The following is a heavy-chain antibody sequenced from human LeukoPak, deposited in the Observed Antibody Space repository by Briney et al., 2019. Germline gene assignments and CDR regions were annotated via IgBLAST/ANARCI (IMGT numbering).Heavy chain of an antibody. D-gene: IGHD6-13*01. J-gene: IGHJ4*02. Sequence: GGSLRLSCAASGFTFDDYAMRWVRQAPGKGLEWVSGISWNSGSIGYADSVKGRFTISRDNAKTSLYLQMNSLRAEDTALYYCTKGIAAAGSPQRPDFLGPNGWGQGTLVTVSS. CDR1: GFTFDDYA. CDR2: ISWNSGSI. V-gene: IGHV3-9*01. CDR3: TKGIAAAGSPQRPDFLGPNG.